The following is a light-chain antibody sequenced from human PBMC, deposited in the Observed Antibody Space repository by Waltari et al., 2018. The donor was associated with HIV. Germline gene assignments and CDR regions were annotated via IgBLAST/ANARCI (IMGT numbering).Light chain of an antibody. CDR2: EVS. CDR1: SSDVGGYTL. Sequence: PGQSITISCPGTSSDVGGYTLFSWYQQHPGKAPKLMIYEVSNRPSGVSNRFLGSKSGNTASLTISGLQAEDEADYYCSSYTSSSTLRVFGGGTKLTVL. CDR3: SSYTSSSTLRV. V-gene: IGLV2-14*01. J-gene: IGLJ3*02.